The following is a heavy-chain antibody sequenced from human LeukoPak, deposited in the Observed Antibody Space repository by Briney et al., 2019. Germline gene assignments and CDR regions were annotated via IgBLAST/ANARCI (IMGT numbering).Heavy chain of an antibody. Sequence: SETLSLTCAVYGGSFSGYYWSWIRQPPGKGLEWIGEINHSGSTNYNPSLKSRVTISVDTSKNQFSLKLSSVTAADTAVYYCARAKTGLYYYYGMDVWGQGTTVTDSS. CDR2: INHSGST. CDR3: ARAKTGLYYYYGMDV. V-gene: IGHV4-34*01. D-gene: IGHD3-10*01. CDR1: GGSFSGYY. J-gene: IGHJ6*02.